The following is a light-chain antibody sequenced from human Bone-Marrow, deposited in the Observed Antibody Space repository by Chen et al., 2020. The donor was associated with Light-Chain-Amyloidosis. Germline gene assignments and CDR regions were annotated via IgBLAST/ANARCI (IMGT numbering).Light chain of an antibody. J-gene: IGKJ2*01. V-gene: IGKV1-39*01. CDR3: QQSYSTPGMYT. Sequence: DIQMTQSPSSLSASVGDRVTITCRASQSISSYLNWYRQKPGKAPKLLIYAASSLQSGVPSRFSGSGSGTDFTLTISSLQPEDFATYYCQQSYSTPGMYTLGQGTKLEIK. CDR2: AAS. CDR1: QSISSY.